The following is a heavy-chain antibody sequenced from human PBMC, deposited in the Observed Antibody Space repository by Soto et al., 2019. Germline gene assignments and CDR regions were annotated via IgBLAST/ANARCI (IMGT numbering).Heavy chain of an antibody. CDR3: ARGYGDYYYGMDV. CDR2: IYYSENT. D-gene: IGHD4-17*01. J-gene: IGHJ6*02. CDR1: GVSISSGDYY. V-gene: IGHV4-61*08. Sequence: SETLSLTCTVSGVSISSGDYYWSWIRQTPGKGLEWIGYIYYSENTYYNPSLKSRVAISGDTSKNQFSLKLSSVTAADTAVYYCARGYGDYYYGMDVWGQGTTVTVSS.